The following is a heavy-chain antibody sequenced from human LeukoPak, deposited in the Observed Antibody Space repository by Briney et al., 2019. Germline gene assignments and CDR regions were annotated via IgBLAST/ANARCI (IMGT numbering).Heavy chain of an antibody. D-gene: IGHD5-12*01. J-gene: IGHJ4*02. Sequence: PSETLSLTCTVSGGSISSSSYYWGWIRQPPGKGLEWIGSIYYSGSTYYNPSLKSRVTISVDTSKNQFSLKLSSVTAADTAVYYCASLPIVATIAVDYWGQGTLVTVSS. CDR1: GGSISSSSYY. CDR3: ASLPIVATIAVDY. CDR2: IYYSGST. V-gene: IGHV4-39*01.